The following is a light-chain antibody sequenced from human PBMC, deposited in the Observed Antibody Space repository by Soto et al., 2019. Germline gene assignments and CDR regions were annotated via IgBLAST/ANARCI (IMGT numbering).Light chain of an antibody. V-gene: IGKV3-20*01. CDR2: GAS. CDR3: QQYNNWPPYT. CDR1: QSVSSSY. Sequence: ETELTQSPGTLSLSPGQRATLSCRASQSVSSSYLAWYQQKPGQAPRLLIYGASSRATGIPDRFSGSGSGTEFTLTISSLQSEDFAVYYCQQYNNWPPYTFGQGTKLEIK. J-gene: IGKJ2*01.